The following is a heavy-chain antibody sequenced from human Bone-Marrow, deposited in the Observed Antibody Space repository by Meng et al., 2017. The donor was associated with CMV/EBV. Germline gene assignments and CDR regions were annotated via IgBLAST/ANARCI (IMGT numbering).Heavy chain of an antibody. CDR2: IGWSSGSV. V-gene: IGHV3-9*01. CDR1: GFTFDDYT. J-gene: IGHJ4*02. CDR3: AKDMFGSGSYYLDC. D-gene: IGHD3-10*01. Sequence: SLKISCAASGFTFDDYTMHWVRQAPGKGLEWVSGIGWSSGSVGYADSVKGRFTISRDNAKKSLYLEMNSLRPEDTALYYCAKDMFGSGSYYLDCWGRGTLVTVSS.